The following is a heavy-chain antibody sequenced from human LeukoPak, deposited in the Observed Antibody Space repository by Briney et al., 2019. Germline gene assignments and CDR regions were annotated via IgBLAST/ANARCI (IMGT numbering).Heavy chain of an antibody. CDR3: ARDIYSSSSFDI. CDR1: GGSISSSSYY. J-gene: IGHJ3*02. CDR2: IYYSGST. Sequence: SETLSLTCTVSGGSISSSSYYWGWIRQPPGKGLERIGSIYYSGSTYYNPSLKSRVTISVDTSKNQFSLKLSSVTAADTAVYYCARDIYSSSSFDIWGQGTMVTVSS. D-gene: IGHD6-6*01. V-gene: IGHV4-39*07.